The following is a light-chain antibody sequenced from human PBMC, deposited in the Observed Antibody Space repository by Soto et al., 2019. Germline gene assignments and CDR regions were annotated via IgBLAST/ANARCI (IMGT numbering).Light chain of an antibody. V-gene: IGLV2-23*02. Sequence: QSVLAQPASVSGSPGQSITISCTGTSSDVGSYNLVSWYQQHPGKAPKLMIYEVSKRPSGVSNRSSGSKSGNTASLTISGLQAEDEADYYCCSYAGSSTPLIFGTGTRSPS. CDR2: EVS. CDR1: SSDVGSYNL. J-gene: IGLJ1*01. CDR3: CSYAGSSTPLI.